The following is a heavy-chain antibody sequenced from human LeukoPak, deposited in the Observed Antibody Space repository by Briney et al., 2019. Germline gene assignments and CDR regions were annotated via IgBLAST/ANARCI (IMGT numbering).Heavy chain of an antibody. CDR3: ARSRWRFDY. CDR1: GGSISSYY. CDR2: IYYSGST. J-gene: IGHJ4*02. V-gene: IGHV4-59*01. D-gene: IGHD1-1*01. Sequence: SETLSLTCTVSGGSISSYYWSWIRQPPGKGLEWIGYIYYSGSTNYNPSLKSRVTMSVDTSKNQFSLKLSSVTAADTAVYYCARSRWRFDYWGQGTLVTVSS.